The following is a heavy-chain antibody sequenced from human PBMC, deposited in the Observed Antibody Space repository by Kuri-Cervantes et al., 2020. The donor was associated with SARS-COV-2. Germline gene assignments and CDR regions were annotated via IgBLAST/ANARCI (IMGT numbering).Heavy chain of an antibody. V-gene: IGHV4-34*01. CDR3: ARLHRCRDGYNSYYFDY. J-gene: IGHJ4*02. D-gene: IGHD5-24*01. Sequence: ESLKISCAFYGESFSGYYWNWIRQSPGKGLEWIGEVNHRGSTNYNPSLKSRVTISVDTSSKQFSLHLGSVTAADTAVYYCARLHRCRDGYNSYYFDYWGQGTLVTVSS. CDR2: VNHRGST. CDR1: GESFSGYY.